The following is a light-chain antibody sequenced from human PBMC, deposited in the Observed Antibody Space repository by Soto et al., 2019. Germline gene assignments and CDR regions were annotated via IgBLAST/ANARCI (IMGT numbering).Light chain of an antibody. CDR1: QSVLYSSNNKNY. Sequence: DIVMTQSPDSLAVSLGERATINCKSSQSVLYSSNNKNYLAWYQQKQGQPPKLLIYWASTRESGVPDRFSGSGSGTDFTLTISSLQAEDVAVYYCQQYYSTFTFGGGTKVEIK. CDR3: QQYYSTFT. CDR2: WAS. V-gene: IGKV4-1*01. J-gene: IGKJ4*01.